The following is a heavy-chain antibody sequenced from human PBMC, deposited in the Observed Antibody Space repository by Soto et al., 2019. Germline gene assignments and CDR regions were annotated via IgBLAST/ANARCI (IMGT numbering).Heavy chain of an antibody. CDR3: ARGPRSSSSNWFDP. Sequence: ASVKVSCKASGYTFTSYGISWVRQAPGQGLEWMGWISAYNGNTNYAQRLQGRVTMTTDTPTSTAYMELRSLRSDDTAVYYCARGPRSSSSNWFDPWGQGTLVTVSS. D-gene: IGHD6-6*01. CDR2: ISAYNGNT. J-gene: IGHJ5*02. V-gene: IGHV1-18*04. CDR1: GYTFTSYG.